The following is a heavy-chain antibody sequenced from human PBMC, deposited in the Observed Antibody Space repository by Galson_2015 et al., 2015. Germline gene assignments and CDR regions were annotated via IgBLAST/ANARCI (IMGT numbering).Heavy chain of an antibody. J-gene: IGHJ4*02. D-gene: IGHD2-15*01. V-gene: IGHV1-3*01. CDR3: AGRYCSGGSCYGTYFDY. CDR2: INAGNGNT. Sequence: SVKVSCKASGYTFTSYAMRWVRQAPGQRLEWMGWINAGNGNTKYSQKFQGRVTITRDTSASTAYMELSSLRSEDTAVYYCAGRYCSGGSCYGTYFDYWGQGTLVTVSS. CDR1: GYTFTSYA.